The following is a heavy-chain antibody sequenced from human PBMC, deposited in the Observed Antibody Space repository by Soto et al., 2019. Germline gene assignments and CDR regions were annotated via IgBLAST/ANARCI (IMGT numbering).Heavy chain of an antibody. V-gene: IGHV3-30*18. Sequence: QVLLVESGGGVVQPGRSLRISCAVSGFTFSSFGMHWVRQAPGKGLEWVAVISDDGGSKHYADSVKGRFTITRDNSNNTLYLQMDSLGPEDTVVYYGAKDLGGDFGDLNLPGYWGQGTLVTVSS. CDR2: ISDDGGSK. D-gene: IGHD4-17*01. J-gene: IGHJ4*02. CDR1: GFTFSSFG. CDR3: AKDLGGDFGDLNLPGY.